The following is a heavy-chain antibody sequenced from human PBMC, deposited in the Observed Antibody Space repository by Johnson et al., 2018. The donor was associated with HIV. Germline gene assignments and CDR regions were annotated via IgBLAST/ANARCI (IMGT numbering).Heavy chain of an antibody. D-gene: IGHD3-10*01. J-gene: IGHJ3*02. CDR3: ARDFVAFGECTAFDI. V-gene: IGHV3-23*04. Sequence: VQLVESGGGLVQPGGSLRLSCAASGFAFSSFAVTWVRQAPGKGLEWVSAISGSGGSTYYADSVKGRFTISRDNAKNSLYLQMNSLRAEDTAVYYCARDFVAFGECTAFDIWGQGTMVTVSS. CDR1: GFAFSSFA. CDR2: ISGSGGST.